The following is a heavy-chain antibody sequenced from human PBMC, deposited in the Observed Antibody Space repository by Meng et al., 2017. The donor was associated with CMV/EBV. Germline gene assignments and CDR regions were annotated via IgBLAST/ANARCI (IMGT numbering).Heavy chain of an antibody. CDR2: IYYSGST. CDR1: GGSISSYY. V-gene: IGHV4-59*01. Sequence: ESLRLSCTVSGGSISSYYWSWIRQPPGKGLEWIGYIYYSGSTNYNPSLKSRVTISVDTSKNQFSLKLSSVTAADTAVYYCARYNWNFDYYYGMDVWGQGTTVTVSS. J-gene: IGHJ6*02. D-gene: IGHD1-7*01. CDR3: ARYNWNFDYYYGMDV.